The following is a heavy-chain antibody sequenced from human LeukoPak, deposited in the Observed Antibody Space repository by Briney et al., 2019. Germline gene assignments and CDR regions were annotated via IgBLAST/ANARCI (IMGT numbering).Heavy chain of an antibody. CDR1: GYTFTSYY. J-gene: IGHJ3*02. V-gene: IGHV1-46*01. D-gene: IGHD2-2*02. CDR2: INPSGGST. CDR3: AREGGGFVVVPAAIPPSAFDT. Sequence: ASVKVSCKASGYTFTSYYMHWVRQAPGQGLEWMGIINPSGGSTSYAQKFQGRVTMTRDTSTSTVYMELSSLRSEDTAVYYCAREGGGFVVVPAAIPPSAFDTWGQGTMVTVSS.